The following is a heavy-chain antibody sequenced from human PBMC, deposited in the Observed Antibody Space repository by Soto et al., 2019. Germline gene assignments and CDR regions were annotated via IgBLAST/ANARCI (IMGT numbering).Heavy chain of an antibody. CDR3: NRGSEYDFWSGFL. CDR1: GGTSTRYA. Sequence: QERLVQSGAEVRKPGSSVKVSCKVTGGTSTRYAINWVRQAPGQGLEWMGGIVPMFGTSKYAQKFQGRVTITADTSTNIAYRELRSLRSGDTAVYYCNRGSEYDFWSGFLWGQGTLVSVSS. CDR2: IVPMFGTS. D-gene: IGHD3-3*01. V-gene: IGHV1-69*06. J-gene: IGHJ4*02.